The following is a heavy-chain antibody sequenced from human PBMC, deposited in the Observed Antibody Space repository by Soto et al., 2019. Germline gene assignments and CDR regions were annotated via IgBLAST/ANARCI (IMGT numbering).Heavy chain of an antibody. CDR3: AREYSNYGGVGY. Sequence: SVKVSCKASGYTFTNYDVTWVRQAPGQGLEWMGGIIPIFGTANYAQKFQGRVTITADESTSTAYMELSRLRSDDTAVYYCAREYSNYGGVGYWGQGTLVTVSS. J-gene: IGHJ4*02. D-gene: IGHD4-4*01. CDR1: GYTFTNYD. CDR2: IIPIFGTA. V-gene: IGHV1-69*13.